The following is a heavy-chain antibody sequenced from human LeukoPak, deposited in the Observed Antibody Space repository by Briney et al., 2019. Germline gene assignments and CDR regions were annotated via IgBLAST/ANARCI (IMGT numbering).Heavy chain of an antibody. V-gene: IGHV1-69*13. D-gene: IGHD3-22*01. Sequence: ASVKVSCKASGGTFSIYAISWVRQAPGQGLEWMGGIIPIFGTANYAQKFQGRVTITADESTSTAYMELSSLRSEDTAVYYCARAGDGSHYYDSSGYYDLPFDYWGQGTLVTVSS. J-gene: IGHJ4*02. CDR2: IIPIFGTA. CDR1: GGTFSIYA. CDR3: ARAGDGSHYYDSSGYYDLPFDY.